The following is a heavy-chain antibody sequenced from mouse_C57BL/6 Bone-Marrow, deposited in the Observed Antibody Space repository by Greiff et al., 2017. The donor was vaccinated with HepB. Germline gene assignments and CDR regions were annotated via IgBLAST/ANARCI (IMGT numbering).Heavy chain of an antibody. CDR3: TNYYYGSSSFAY. Sequence: VQLQQSGTVLARPGASVKMSCKTSGYTFTSYWMHWVKQRPGQGLEWIGAIYPGNSDTSYNQKFKGKAKLTAVTSASTAYMELSSLTNEDSAVYYCTNYYYGSSSFAYWGQGTLVTVSA. CDR2: IYPGNSDT. D-gene: IGHD1-1*01. J-gene: IGHJ3*01. CDR1: GYTFTSYW. V-gene: IGHV1-5*01.